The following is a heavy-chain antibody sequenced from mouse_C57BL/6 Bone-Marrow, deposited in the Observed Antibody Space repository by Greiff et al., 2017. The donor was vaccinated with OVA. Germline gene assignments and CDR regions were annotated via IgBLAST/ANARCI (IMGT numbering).Heavy chain of an antibody. CDR2: IDPANGNT. Sequence: VQLQQSVAELVRPGASVKLSCTASGFNSKNTYMHWVKQRPEQGLEWIGRIDPANGNTKYAPKFQGKATITADTSSNTAYLQLSSLTSEDTAIYYCARYGNPPGYWGQGTTLTVSS. CDR1: GFNSKNTY. V-gene: IGHV14-3*01. D-gene: IGHD2-1*01. J-gene: IGHJ2*01. CDR3: ARYGNPPGY.